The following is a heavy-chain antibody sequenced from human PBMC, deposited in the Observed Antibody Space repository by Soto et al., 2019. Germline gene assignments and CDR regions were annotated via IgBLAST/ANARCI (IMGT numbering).Heavy chain of an antibody. CDR3: AADRRSEGGRGY. V-gene: IGHV4-59*08. CDR1: GASVSSHH. Sequence: QVQLQESGPGVVKPSETLSLTCTVSGASVSSHHWTWIRQPPGKGLEWIGDYSDSASYSPSLKSRVTISADTSKNLFSLNLCSVLAAGLAIYYCAADRRSEGGRGYWGQGTLVTVSS. CDR2: DYSDSA. J-gene: IGHJ4*02. D-gene: IGHD3-16*01.